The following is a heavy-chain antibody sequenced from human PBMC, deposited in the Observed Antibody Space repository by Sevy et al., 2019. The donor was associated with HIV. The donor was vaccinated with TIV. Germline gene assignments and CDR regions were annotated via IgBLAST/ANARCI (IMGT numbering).Heavy chain of an antibody. V-gene: IGHV3-30*04. J-gene: IGHJ1*01. Sequence: GWSLRLSCAASGFTFSRYSMHWVRQAPGKGLEWVATISFDASNKHYADSVKGRFTISRDNFQNSLFLQMNSLRPEDTAVYYCALERLSSDVAEYFQNWGQGTLVTVSS. CDR3: ALERLSSDVAEYFQN. D-gene: IGHD1-1*01. CDR2: ISFDASNK. CDR1: GFTFSRYS.